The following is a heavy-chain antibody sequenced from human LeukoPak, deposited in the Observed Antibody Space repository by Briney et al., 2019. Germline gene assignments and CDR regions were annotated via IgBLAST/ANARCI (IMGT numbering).Heavy chain of an antibody. D-gene: IGHD6-19*01. CDR1: GGSFSGYY. CDR3: ARRIAVAGMSCWFDP. V-gene: IGHV4-34*01. Sequence: AETLSLTCAVYGGSFSGYYWSWIRQPPGKGLEWIGEINHSGSTNYNPSLKSRVTISVDTSKNQFSLKLSSVTAADTAVYYCARRIAVAGMSCWFDPWGQGTLVTVSS. J-gene: IGHJ5*02. CDR2: INHSGST.